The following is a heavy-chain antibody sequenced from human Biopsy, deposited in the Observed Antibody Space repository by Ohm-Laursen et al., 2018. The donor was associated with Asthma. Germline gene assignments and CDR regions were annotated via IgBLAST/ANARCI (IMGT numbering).Heavy chain of an antibody. Sequence: SLRLSCTASGFAVSRDYMFWVRQAPGKGLEWVSVIYSGGTSHTADSVRGRFTISRDHSKNTLYLQMHSLRAKDTAVYYCARGDSSNWSHYYFDYWGQGTLVTVSS. CDR2: IYSGGTS. J-gene: IGHJ4*02. CDR1: GFAVSRDY. D-gene: IGHD3-22*01. CDR3: ARGDSSNWSHYYFDY. V-gene: IGHV3-53*01.